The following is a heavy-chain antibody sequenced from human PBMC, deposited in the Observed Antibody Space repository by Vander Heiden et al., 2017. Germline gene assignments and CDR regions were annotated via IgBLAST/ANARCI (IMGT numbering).Heavy chain of an antibody. V-gene: IGHV3-23*01. CDR3: AKDISSGHTCIGLCYYGMDV. D-gene: IGHD3-22*01. J-gene: IGHJ6*02. CDR1: GFTFSSYA. Sequence: SCAASGFTFSSYAMNWVRQAPGEGLEWVSTISGSGGRTHYADSVKGRFTIARDNSNNTLYLQMNSLGAEDTAVYYCAKDISSGHTCIGLCYYGMDVWGQGTTVTVSS. CDR2: ISGSGGRT.